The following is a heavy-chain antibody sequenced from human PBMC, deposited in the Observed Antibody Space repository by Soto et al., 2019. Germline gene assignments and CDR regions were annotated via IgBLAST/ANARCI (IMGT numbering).Heavy chain of an antibody. Sequence: GGSLRLSCAASGFTFSSYAMSWVRQAPGKGLEWVSAISGSGGSTYYADSVKGRFTISRDNSKNTLYLQMNSLRAEDTAVYYCAKDEYGDYVDGYSPAFDYWGQGTLVTVSS. CDR2: ISGSGGST. J-gene: IGHJ4*02. CDR3: AKDEYGDYVDGYSPAFDY. V-gene: IGHV3-23*01. D-gene: IGHD4-17*01. CDR1: GFTFSSYA.